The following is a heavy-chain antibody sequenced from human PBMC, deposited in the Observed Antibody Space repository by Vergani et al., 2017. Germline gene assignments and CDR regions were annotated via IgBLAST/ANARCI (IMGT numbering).Heavy chain of an antibody. CDR1: GGTFSSYA. CDR2: IIPIFGTA. CDR3: AKAPRITFGGVISYYFDY. Sequence: QVQLVQSGAEVKKPGSSVKVSCKASGGTFSSYAISWVRQAPGQGLEWMGGIIPIFGTANYAQKFQGRVTITADESTSTAYMELSSLRAEDTAVYYCAKAPRITFGGVISYYFDYWGQGTLVTVSS. V-gene: IGHV1-69*01. D-gene: IGHD3-16*02. J-gene: IGHJ4*02.